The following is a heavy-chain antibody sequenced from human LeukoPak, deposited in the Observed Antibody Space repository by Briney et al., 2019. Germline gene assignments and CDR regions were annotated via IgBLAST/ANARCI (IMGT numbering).Heavy chain of an antibody. CDR2: IRYDGSEK. J-gene: IGHJ6*03. Sequence: GGSLRLSCAASGFTFRNYGMHWVRQAPGEGLEWVAFIRYDGSEKYYAYSVKGRFTFSRDNSKNTLYLQMNSLRVEDTAVYYCAKGYDYYMDVWGKGATVTISS. CDR3: AKGYDYYMDV. V-gene: IGHV3-30*02. CDR1: GFTFRNYG.